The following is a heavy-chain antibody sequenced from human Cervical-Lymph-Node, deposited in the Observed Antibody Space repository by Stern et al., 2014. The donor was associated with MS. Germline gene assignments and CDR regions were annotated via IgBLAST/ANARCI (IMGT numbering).Heavy chain of an antibody. V-gene: IGHV1-46*01. J-gene: IGHJ4*02. Sequence: VHLVESGAEVKQPGASVKISCKAPGYKFTNYYIHWMRQAPGQGPEWMGMINPSGDSTTYAQKFQGRVTMTRDTSTSTVYMELSRLRSEDAAVYYCASGRLGYWGQGTQVTVSS. CDR2: INPSGDST. CDR3: ASGRLGY. CDR1: GYKFTNYY.